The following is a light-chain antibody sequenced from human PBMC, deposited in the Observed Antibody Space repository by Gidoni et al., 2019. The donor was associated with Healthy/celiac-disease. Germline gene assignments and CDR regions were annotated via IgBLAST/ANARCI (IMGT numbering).Light chain of an antibody. Sequence: EIVLTQSPATLSLSPGERATLSCRASQSVSSYLAWYQQKPGQAPRLLIYDASNRATGIPARFSGSGSGTDFTLTISCLEPEDFAVYYCQQRSNWPPTFXQXTKLEIK. V-gene: IGKV3-11*01. CDR3: QQRSNWPPT. CDR1: QSVSSY. CDR2: DAS. J-gene: IGKJ2*01.